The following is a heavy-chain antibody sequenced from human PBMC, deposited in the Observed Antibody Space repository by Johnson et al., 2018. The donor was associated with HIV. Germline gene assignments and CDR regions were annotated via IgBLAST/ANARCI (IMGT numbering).Heavy chain of an antibody. D-gene: IGHD4-17*01. CDR3: AGAPLRHDAFDI. CDR2: ISWNSGSI. J-gene: IGHJ3*02. V-gene: IGHV3-9*01. Sequence: VQLVESGGGLVKPGGSLRLSCAASGFTFDDYAMHWVRQAPGKGLEWVSGISWNSGSIGYADSVKGRFTISRDNAKNSLYLQMNSLRAEDTAVYYCAGAPLRHDAFDIWGQGTLVTVSS. CDR1: GFTFDDYA.